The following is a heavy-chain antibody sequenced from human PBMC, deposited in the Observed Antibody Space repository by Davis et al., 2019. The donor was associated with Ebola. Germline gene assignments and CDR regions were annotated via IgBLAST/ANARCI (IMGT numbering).Heavy chain of an antibody. V-gene: IGHV3-74*01. CDR2: PNSDGSTT. J-gene: IGHJ6*04. Sequence: ESLKISCAASGFTFINYWMHWVRQAPGKGLEWVSRPNSDGSTTGYGDSVKGRFTISRENVRNTLYLQMNSLRAEDTAVYYCSREVRGGFSPMELWGTGTTVTVS. D-gene: IGHD5-18*01. CDR3: SREVRGGFSPMEL. CDR1: GFTFINYW.